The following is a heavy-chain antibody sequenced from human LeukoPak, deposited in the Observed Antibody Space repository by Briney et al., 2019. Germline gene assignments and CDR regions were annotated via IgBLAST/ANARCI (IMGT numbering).Heavy chain of an antibody. CDR2: ISYDGSNK. D-gene: IGHD3-22*01. V-gene: IGHV3-30-3*01. CDR1: GFVLSNYA. Sequence: TGGSLRLSCAASGFVLSNYAMSWVRQAPGKGLEWVAVISYDGSNKYYADSVKGRFTISRDNSKNTLYLQMNSLRAEDTAVYYCARSPGVYYYDSSGYYYWGQGTLVTVSS. CDR3: ARSPGVYYYDSSGYYY. J-gene: IGHJ4*02.